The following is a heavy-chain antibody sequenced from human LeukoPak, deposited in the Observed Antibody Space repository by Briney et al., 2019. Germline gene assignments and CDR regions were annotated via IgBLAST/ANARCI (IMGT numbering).Heavy chain of an antibody. CDR3: ATSGNRGYGIDY. V-gene: IGHV3-7*05. J-gene: IGHJ4*02. CDR1: GFTFSTYW. Sequence: PGGSLRLSCAVSGFTFSTYWMTWVRQAPGRGLEWVANIKHDGSDSYSVESVKGRFTISRDNTKNSLYLEMNSLRVEDTAVYYCATSGNRGYGIDYWGQGTLVAVSS. D-gene: IGHD5-12*01. CDR2: IKHDGSDS.